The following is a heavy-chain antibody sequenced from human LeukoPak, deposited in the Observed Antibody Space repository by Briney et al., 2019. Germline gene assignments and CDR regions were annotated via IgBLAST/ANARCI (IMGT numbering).Heavy chain of an antibody. CDR3: VRKYCSSSSCYDYYYYGMDV. J-gene: IGHJ6*02. D-gene: IGHD2-2*01. V-gene: IGHV1-3*04. Sequence: GASVKVSCKASGYTFTSYAIHWVRQAPGRTLEWMGWINTGNGNTKYSEKLQGRVTITRDTSASTAYMELSSLRSEDTAVYYCVRKYCSSSSCYDYYYYGMDVWGQGTTVTVSS. CDR2: INTGNGNT. CDR1: GYTFTSYA.